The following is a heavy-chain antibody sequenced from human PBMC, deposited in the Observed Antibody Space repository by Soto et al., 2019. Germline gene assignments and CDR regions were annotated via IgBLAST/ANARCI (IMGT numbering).Heavy chain of an antibody. J-gene: IGHJ4*02. D-gene: IGHD3-10*02. V-gene: IGHV3-23*01. Sequence: ELQLLESGGGSVQQGGSLRLSCAASGFTFDNFAMTWVRQAPGKGLEWVASISGSGSSTYYADSVRGRFTISRDNSDDTPHLQMSTLRAEDTAMYYCAKDSGLDASSCSTDWAQGAHVTVSS. CDR1: GFTFDNFA. CDR2: ISGSGSST. CDR3: AKDSGLDASSCSTD.